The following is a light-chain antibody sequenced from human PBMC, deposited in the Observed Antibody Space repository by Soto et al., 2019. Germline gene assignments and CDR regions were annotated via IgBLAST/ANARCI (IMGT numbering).Light chain of an antibody. CDR1: SSDVGGYNY. J-gene: IGLJ3*02. CDR2: EVS. CDR3: SSYTSSSTRV. V-gene: IGLV2-14*01. Sequence: QSALTQPASVSGSPGQSITISCTGTSSDVGGYNYVSWYQQHPGKAPKLMIYEVSNRPSGVSNRFSGSKSGNTASLTISGLXAXXXADXXXSSYTSSSTRVFGGGTKVXVL.